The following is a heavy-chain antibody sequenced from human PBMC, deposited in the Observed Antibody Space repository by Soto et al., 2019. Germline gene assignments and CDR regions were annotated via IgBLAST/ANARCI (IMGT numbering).Heavy chain of an antibody. D-gene: IGHD5-18*01. CDR1: GFTFGSYC. CDR3: ARDTDVDTAMVTGPPSGY. Sequence: GGSLRLSCAASGFTFGSYCIHLCRQSPKKWLEWVAVIWYDGSNTYYADSVKGRFTISRDNSKNTLYLQMNSLRAEDTAVYYCARDTDVDTAMVTGPPSGYWGQGTLVTVSS. J-gene: IGHJ4*02. V-gene: IGHV3-33*01. CDR2: IWYDGSNT.